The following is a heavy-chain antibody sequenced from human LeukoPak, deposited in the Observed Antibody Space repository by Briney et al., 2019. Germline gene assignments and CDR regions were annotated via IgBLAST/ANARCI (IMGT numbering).Heavy chain of an antibody. CDR3: ATDQGSGWSF. J-gene: IGHJ4*02. CDR2: FDPEDGET. D-gene: IGHD6-19*01. CDR1: GYTLIELS. Sequence: ASVKVSCKVSGYTLIELSMHWVRQAPGKGLEWMGGFDPEDGETIYAQKFQGRVTMTEDTSTDTAYTELSSLRSEDTAVYYCATDQGSGWSFWGQGTLVTVSS. V-gene: IGHV1-24*01.